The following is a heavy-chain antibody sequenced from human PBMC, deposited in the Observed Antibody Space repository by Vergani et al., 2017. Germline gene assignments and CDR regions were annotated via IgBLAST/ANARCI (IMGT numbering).Heavy chain of an antibody. D-gene: IGHD3-10*01. CDR3: ATADRLLWFGEQDGAFDY. CDR2: FDPEDGET. Sequence: QVQLVQSGAEVKKPGASVKVSCKVSGYTLTELSMHWVRQAPGKGLEWRGGFDPEDGETIYAQKFQGRVTMTEDTSTDTAYMELSSLRSEDTAVYYCATADRLLWFGEQDGAFDYWGQGTLVTVSS. CDR1: GYTLTELS. V-gene: IGHV1-24*01. J-gene: IGHJ4*02.